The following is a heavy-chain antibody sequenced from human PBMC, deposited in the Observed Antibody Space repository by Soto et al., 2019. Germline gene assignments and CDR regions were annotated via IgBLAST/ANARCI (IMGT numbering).Heavy chain of an antibody. J-gene: IGHJ4*02. V-gene: IGHV3-23*01. CDR2: ISGSGGST. Sequence: EVQLLESGGGLVQPGGSLRLSCAASGFTFSSYAMSWVRQAPGKGLEWVSAISGSGGSTYYADSVKGRFTISRDNSKNTLYLQMYSLRAEDTAVYYCAKGERWLQATGDYWGQGTLVTVSS. D-gene: IGHD5-12*01. CDR3: AKGERWLQATGDY. CDR1: GFTFSSYA.